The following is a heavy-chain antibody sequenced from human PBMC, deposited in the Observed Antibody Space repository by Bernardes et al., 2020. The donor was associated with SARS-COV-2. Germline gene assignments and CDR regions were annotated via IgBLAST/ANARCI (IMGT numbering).Heavy chain of an antibody. CDR1: GYTFISYG. CDR3: ARDQYHSGAPFCFDY. CDR2: ISAYNGNT. J-gene: IGHJ4*02. D-gene: IGHD3-10*01. V-gene: IGHV1-18*01. Sequence: ASVKVSCKASGYTFISYGISWVRQDPGQGLEWMGWISAYNGNTNYAQKLQGRVTMTTDTSTSTAYMELRSLRSDDTAVYYCARDQYHSGAPFCFDYWGQGTLVTVSS.